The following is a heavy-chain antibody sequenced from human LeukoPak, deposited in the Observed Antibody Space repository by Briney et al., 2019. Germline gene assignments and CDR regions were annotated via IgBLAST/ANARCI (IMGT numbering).Heavy chain of an antibody. CDR1: GGSISNSDYY. D-gene: IGHD3-22*01. Sequence: SETLSLTCTVSGGSISNSDYYWGWIRQPPGKGLEWIGSIYYSGSSYYNPSLKSRVTISVDTSKNQFSLKLGSVTAADTAVYYCARRDDSSGYPKIFDYWGPGTLVTVSS. CDR3: ARRDDSSGYPKIFDY. J-gene: IGHJ4*02. V-gene: IGHV4-39*01. CDR2: IYYSGSS.